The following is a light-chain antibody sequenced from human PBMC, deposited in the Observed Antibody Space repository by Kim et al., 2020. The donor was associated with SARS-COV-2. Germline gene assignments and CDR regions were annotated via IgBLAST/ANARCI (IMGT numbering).Light chain of an antibody. Sequence: DIQMTQSPSSLSASVGDRVTISCRSSQTLNSYVNWYQQKSGRAPTLLIYLASNLQSGVPSRFSGSGSGTDFTLIISGLQPEDFATYFCHHSYTVPPSFGQGTRLGI. V-gene: IGKV1-39*01. CDR2: LAS. CDR3: HHSYTVPPS. CDR1: QTLNSY. J-gene: IGKJ5*01.